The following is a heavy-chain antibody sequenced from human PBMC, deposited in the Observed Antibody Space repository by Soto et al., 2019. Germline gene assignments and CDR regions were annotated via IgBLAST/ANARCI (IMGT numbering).Heavy chain of an antibody. V-gene: IGHV3-23*01. D-gene: IGHD3-9*01. CDR3: AKDPSTGPPDC. CDR2: IHPSGGST. J-gene: IGHJ4*02. Sequence: GGSLRLSCAAAGFMFSSYGMSWVRQAPGKGLQWVATIHPSGGSTHYAESVRGRFTISRDNSRDTLYLQMNSLRAEDTAVYYCAKDPSTGPPDCWGQGALVTVYS. CDR1: GFMFSSYG.